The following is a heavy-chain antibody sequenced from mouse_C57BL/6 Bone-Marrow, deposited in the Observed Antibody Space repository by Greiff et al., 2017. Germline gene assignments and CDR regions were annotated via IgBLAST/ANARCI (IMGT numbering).Heavy chain of an antibody. D-gene: IGHD2-4*01. CDR2: INPNNGGT. V-gene: IGHV1-26*01. CDR3: ARSRGLRQRFAY. J-gene: IGHJ3*01. Sequence: EVQLQQSGPELVKPGASVKISCKASGYTFTDYYMNWVKQSHGKSLEWIGDINPNNGGTSYNQKFKGKATLTVDKSSSTAYMELRSLTSEDSAVYYCARSRGLRQRFAYWGQGTLVTVSA. CDR1: GYTFTDYY.